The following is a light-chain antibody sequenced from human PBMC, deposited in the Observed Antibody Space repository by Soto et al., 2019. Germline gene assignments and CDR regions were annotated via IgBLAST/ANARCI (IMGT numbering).Light chain of an antibody. J-gene: IGLJ1*01. CDR1: SSDVGGYNY. Sequence: QSVLTQPASVSESPGQSITISCAGTSSDVGGYNYVSWYQQHPGKAPKLMIYEVNKRPSGVPDRFSGSKSGNTASLTVSGLQAEDEADYYCSSYAGSSNVFGTGTRSPS. CDR3: SSYAGSSNV. CDR2: EVN. V-gene: IGLV2-8*01.